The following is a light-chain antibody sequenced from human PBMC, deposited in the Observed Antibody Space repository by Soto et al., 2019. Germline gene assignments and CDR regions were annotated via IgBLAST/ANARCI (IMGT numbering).Light chain of an antibody. J-gene: IGLJ1*01. CDR2: EVS. CDR3: SSYTSSSPHYV. Sequence: QSALTQPASVSGSPGQSITISCTGTSSDVDTYNYVSWYQQHPGKAPKLMIYEVSNRPSGVSNRFSGSKSGNTDSLTISGLQAEDEADYYCSSYTSSSPHYVFGTGTKLTVL. V-gene: IGLV2-14*01. CDR1: SSDVDTYNY.